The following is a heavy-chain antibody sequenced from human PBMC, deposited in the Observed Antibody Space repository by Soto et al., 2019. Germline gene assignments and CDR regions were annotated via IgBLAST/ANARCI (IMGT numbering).Heavy chain of an antibody. J-gene: IGHJ5*02. D-gene: IGHD6-19*01. CDR1: GFTFSSYG. V-gene: IGHV3-30*18. CDR3: AKDSWQGALADVLDH. CDR2: ITYDGSQK. Sequence: QVQLEESGGGVVQPGRSLRLSCAASGFTFSSYGMHWVRQAPGKGLEWLAVITYDGSQKYYADSVKGRIIISRDDSKNTLYLQMNSMRYEDTAVYYCAKDSWQGALADVLDHWGQGTLVTVSS.